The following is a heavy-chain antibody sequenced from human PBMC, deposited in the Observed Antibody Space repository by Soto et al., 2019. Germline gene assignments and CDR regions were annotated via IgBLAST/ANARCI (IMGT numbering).Heavy chain of an antibody. CDR1: GYTFTSYG. D-gene: IGHD3-22*01. CDR2: ISAYNGNT. V-gene: IGHV1-18*01. J-gene: IGHJ4*02. CDR3: ARDQGYYYDSSGYKEFDY. Sequence: QVQLVQSGAEVKKPGASVKVSCKASGYTFTSYGISWVRQAPGQGLEWMGWISAYNGNTNYAQKLQGRVTMTTDTSTSTAYMELRSLRADDTAVYYCARDQGYYYDSSGYKEFDYWGQGTLVTVSS.